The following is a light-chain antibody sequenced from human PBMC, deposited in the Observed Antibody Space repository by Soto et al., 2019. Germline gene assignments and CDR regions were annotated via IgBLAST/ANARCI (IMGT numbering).Light chain of an antibody. J-gene: IGKJ1*01. CDR2: DAS. Sequence: DFQMTQSPPTLSASVGDTVTITCRASQPVSTWVAWYQQKPGKAPNVMIYDASRLESGVPSRFSGSGSGTEFTLTISSLQPDDFATYYCQQYNSYWTFGQGTKVDIK. CDR3: QQYNSYWT. CDR1: QPVSTW. V-gene: IGKV1-5*01.